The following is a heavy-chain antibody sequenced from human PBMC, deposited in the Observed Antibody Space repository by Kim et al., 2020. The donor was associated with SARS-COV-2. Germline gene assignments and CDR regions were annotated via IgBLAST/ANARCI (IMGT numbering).Heavy chain of an antibody. CDR1: GFTFSTYT. V-gene: IGHV3-48*02. D-gene: IGHD3-16*01. CDR2: ISGGGALT. CDR3: VRDVFPRGTSQFDN. J-gene: IGHJ4*02. Sequence: GGSLRLSCAASGFTFSTYTMDWVRQAPGKGLEWVSYISGGGALTYYADSVRGRFTIFRDNARNSLYLQMSSLRDEDTAIYYCVRDVFPRGTSQFDNWGQGTLVTVSS.